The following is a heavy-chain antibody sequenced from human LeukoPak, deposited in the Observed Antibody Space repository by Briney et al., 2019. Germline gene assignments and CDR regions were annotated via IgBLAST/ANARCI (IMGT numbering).Heavy chain of an antibody. J-gene: IGHJ4*02. V-gene: IGHV4-30-4*08. CDR1: GGSISSGDYY. CDR2: IYYSGST. Sequence: SQTLSLTCTVSGGSISSGDYYWSWIRQPPGKGLEWIGYIYYSGSTYYNPSLKSRVTISVDTSKNQFSLKLSSVTAADTAVYFCARDTSNWGTFDYWGQGTLVTVSS. D-gene: IGHD7-27*01. CDR3: ARDTSNWGTFDY.